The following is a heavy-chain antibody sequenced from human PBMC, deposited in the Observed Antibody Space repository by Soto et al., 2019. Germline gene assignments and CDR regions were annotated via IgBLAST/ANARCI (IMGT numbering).Heavy chain of an antibody. Sequence: QVQLVQSGAEVKKSGASVRVSCKTSGYTFTEYYLHWVRQAPGQGLEWMGWINPNSGGTNFARRFQGRVTMTRDTSISTAYMILSRLTSADTATYYCAKGDFYVDYLSDPFDVWGQGTMVIVSS. CDR2: INPNSGGT. CDR1: GYTFTEYY. J-gene: IGHJ3*01. CDR3: AKGDFYVDYLSDPFDV. V-gene: IGHV1-2*02. D-gene: IGHD4-17*01.